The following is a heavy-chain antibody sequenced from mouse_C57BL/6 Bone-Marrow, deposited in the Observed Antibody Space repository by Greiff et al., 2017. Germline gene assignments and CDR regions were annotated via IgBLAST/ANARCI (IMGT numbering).Heavy chain of an antibody. CDR2: IDPENGDT. CDR1: GFNIKDDY. D-gene: IGHD1-1*01. CDR3: TLYGPFAY. Sequence: EVQLQQSGAELVRPGASVKLSCTASGFNIKDDYMHWVKQRPEQGLEWIGWIDPENGDTEYASKFQGKATITAVTSSNTAYLQLSSLTSEDTAVYYCTLYGPFAYWGQGTLVTVSA. J-gene: IGHJ3*01. V-gene: IGHV14-4*01.